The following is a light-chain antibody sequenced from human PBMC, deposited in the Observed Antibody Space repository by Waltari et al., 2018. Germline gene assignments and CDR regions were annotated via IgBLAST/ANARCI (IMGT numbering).Light chain of an antibody. V-gene: IGKV3-15*01. J-gene: IGKJ4*01. CDR1: QGVSNN. CDR3: QQYNNWPLT. CDR2: GAS. Sequence: EIVMTQSPATLSVSPGERATLSCRASQGVSNNLAWYQQKPGQAPRLVIYGASTRATGIPARFSGSGSGTEFTLTISSLQSEDFAVYYCQQYNNWPLTFGGGTKVEIK.